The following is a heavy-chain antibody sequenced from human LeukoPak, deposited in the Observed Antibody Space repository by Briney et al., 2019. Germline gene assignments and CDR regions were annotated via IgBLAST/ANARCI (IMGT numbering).Heavy chain of an antibody. J-gene: IGHJ4*02. CDR3: ARYTVTTFLYRND. CDR1: GGSISSSSYY. Sequence: SETLSLTCTVSGGSISSSSYYWGWIRQPPGKGLEWIGSIYYSGSTYYNPSLKSRVTISVDTSKNQFSLKLSSVTAADTAVYYCARYTVTTFLYRNDWDQGTLVTVSS. V-gene: IGHV4-39*01. D-gene: IGHD4-17*01. CDR2: IYYSGST.